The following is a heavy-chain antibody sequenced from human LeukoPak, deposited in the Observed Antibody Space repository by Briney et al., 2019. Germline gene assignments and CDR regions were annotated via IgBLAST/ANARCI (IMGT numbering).Heavy chain of an antibody. Sequence: KPSQTLSLTCTVSGGSISSSFYYWVWIRQPPGRGLEWIGSAYYSGTTFYNPSLQSRVTISVDTSKNQFSLKLSSVTAADTAVYYCARGRGGSSWYWGQGTLVTVSS. CDR2: AYYSGTT. D-gene: IGHD6-13*01. J-gene: IGHJ4*02. CDR1: GGSISSSFYY. CDR3: ARGRGGSSWY. V-gene: IGHV4-39*07.